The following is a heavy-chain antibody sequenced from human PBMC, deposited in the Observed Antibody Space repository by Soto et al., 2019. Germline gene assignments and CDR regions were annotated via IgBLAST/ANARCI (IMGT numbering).Heavy chain of an antibody. V-gene: IGHV4-4*02. Sequence: QVQLQESGPGLVKPSGTLSLTCVVSGVSISNSYWWSWVRQPPGKGLEWIGEIYHSGSTNYNPSLKSRVTISIDKSENQFSLNLSSVTAADTAVYYCARPSTATDTLTGLFQYYGMDVWGPGTTVIVSS. D-gene: IGHD3-9*01. CDR2: IYHSGST. CDR3: ARPSTATDTLTGLFQYYGMDV. J-gene: IGHJ6*02. CDR1: GVSISNSYW.